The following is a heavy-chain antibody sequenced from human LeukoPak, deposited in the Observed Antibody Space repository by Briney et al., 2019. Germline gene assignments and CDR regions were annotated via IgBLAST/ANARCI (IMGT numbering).Heavy chain of an antibody. CDR1: GFTFSNYW. V-gene: IGHV3-74*01. CDR2: INTDGSIT. CDR3: ASDLTGYSDY. Sequence: GGSLRLSCAASGFTFSNYWIHWVRQAPGEGLVWVPRINTDGSITSYADSVKGRFTISRDNAKSTLYLQMNSLRAEDTAVYYCASDLTGYSDYWGQGTLVTVSS. D-gene: IGHD1-14*01. J-gene: IGHJ4*02.